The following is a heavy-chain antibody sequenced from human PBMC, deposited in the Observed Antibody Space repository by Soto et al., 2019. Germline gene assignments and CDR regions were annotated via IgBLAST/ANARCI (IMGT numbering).Heavy chain of an antibody. CDR1: GFTVSSNY. CDR2: IYSGGST. V-gene: IGHV3-66*01. D-gene: IGHD3-3*01. CDR3: ARDGHDFWSGEVFDY. J-gene: IGHJ4*02. Sequence: GGSLRLSCAASGFTVSSNYMSWVRQAPGKGLEWVSVIYSGGSTYYADSVKGRFTISRDNSKNTLYLQMNSLRAEDTAVYYCARDGHDFWSGEVFDYWGQGTLVTVSS.